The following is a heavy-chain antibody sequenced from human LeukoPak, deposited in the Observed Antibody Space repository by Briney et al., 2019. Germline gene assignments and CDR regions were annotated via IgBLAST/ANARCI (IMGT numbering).Heavy chain of an antibody. CDR3: ARGVKDLKDIVVVVAATREYYFDY. V-gene: IGHV4-34*01. CDR1: GGSFSGYY. D-gene: IGHD2-15*01. CDR2: INHSGST. J-gene: IGHJ4*02. Sequence: SETLSLTCAVYGGSFSGYYWSWIRQPPGKGLEWIGEINHSGSTNYNPSLKSRVTISVDTSKNQFSLKLSSVTAADTAVYYCARGVKDLKDIVVVVAATREYYFDYWAREPWSPSPQ.